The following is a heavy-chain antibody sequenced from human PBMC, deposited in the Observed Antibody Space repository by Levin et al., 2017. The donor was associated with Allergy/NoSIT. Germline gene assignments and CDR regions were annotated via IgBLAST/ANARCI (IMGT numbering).Heavy chain of an antibody. CDR3: ARPDTYCNSASCYPDY. CDR2: IDPSGGST. D-gene: IGHD2-2*01. V-gene: IGHV1-46*03. J-gene: IGHJ4*02. Sequence: GESLKISCKTSGYTFTSYYMHWVRQAPGQGLEWMGIIDPSGGSTSYAQKFQGRVTMTRDTSTNTVYMELSSLRSEDTAVYYWARPDTYCNSASCYPDYWGQGTLVTVSS. CDR1: GYTFTSYY.